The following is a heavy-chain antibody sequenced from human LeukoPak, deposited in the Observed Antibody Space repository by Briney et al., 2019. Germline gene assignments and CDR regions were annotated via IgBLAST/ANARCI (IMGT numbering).Heavy chain of an antibody. J-gene: IGHJ4*02. CDR3: AREPKTYYYDSSGYYALDY. Sequence: GGSLRLSCAASGFTFSSYSMNWVRQAPGKGLEWVSSISSSSSYIYYADSVKGRFTISRDNAKNSLYLQMNSLRAEDTDVYYCAREPKTYYYDSSGYYALDYWGQGTLVTVSS. D-gene: IGHD3-22*01. V-gene: IGHV3-21*01. CDR1: GFTFSSYS. CDR2: ISSSSSYI.